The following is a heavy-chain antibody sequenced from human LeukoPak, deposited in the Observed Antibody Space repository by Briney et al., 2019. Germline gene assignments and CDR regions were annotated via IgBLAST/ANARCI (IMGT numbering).Heavy chain of an antibody. CDR1: GYTFTSYA. Sequence: RASVKVSCKASGYTFTSYAIHWVRQAPGQRLEWMGWINADNGNTKYSQKFQGRVTMTRDTYTNTAYMELRGLRPEDTAVYYCVRDAEGAGISVNFWFDPWGQGTLVTVSS. CDR3: VRDAEGAGISVNFWFDP. J-gene: IGHJ5*02. V-gene: IGHV1-3*01. CDR2: INADNGNT. D-gene: IGHD1-14*01.